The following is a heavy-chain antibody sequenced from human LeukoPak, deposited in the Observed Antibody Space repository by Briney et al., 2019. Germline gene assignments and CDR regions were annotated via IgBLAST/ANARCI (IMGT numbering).Heavy chain of an antibody. J-gene: IGHJ5*02. CDR3: ARDKYYGSGNYGKYNWFDP. CDR2: IYHSGST. D-gene: IGHD3-10*01. CDR1: GYSISSGYY. Sequence: PSETLSLTCTVSGYSISSGYYWGWIRQPPGKGLEWIGSIYHSGSTYYNPSLKSRVTMSVDTSKNQFSLKLSSVTAADTAVYYCARDKYYGSGNYGKYNWFDPWGQGTLVTVSS. V-gene: IGHV4-38-2*02.